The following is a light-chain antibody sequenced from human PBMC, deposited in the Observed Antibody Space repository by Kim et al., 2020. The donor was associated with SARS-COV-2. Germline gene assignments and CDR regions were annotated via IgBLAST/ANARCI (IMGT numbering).Light chain of an antibody. CDR1: SSDVGGDDY. V-gene: IGLV2-8*01. Sequence: GQSVAISCTGTSSDVGGDDYVSWYQQYPGKAPKLIIYEVSRRPSGVPDRFSGSKSGNTASLTVSGLQAEDEADYYCSSYAGNKGGVFGTGTKVTVL. CDR2: EVS. J-gene: IGLJ1*01. CDR3: SSYAGNKGGV.